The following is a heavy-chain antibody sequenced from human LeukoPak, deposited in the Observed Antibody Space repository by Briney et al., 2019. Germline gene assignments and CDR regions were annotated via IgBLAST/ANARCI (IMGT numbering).Heavy chain of an antibody. V-gene: IGHV1-69*13. J-gene: IGHJ4*02. CDR2: IIPIFGTA. CDR1: GYTFTNYT. Sequence: SVKVSCKASGYTFTNYTLNWVRQAPGQGLEWMGGIIPIFGTANYAQKFQGRVTITADGSTSTAYMELSSLRSEDTAVYYCAGASAYYYDSSGYPFDYWGQGTLVTVSS. CDR3: AGASAYYYDSSGYPFDY. D-gene: IGHD3-22*01.